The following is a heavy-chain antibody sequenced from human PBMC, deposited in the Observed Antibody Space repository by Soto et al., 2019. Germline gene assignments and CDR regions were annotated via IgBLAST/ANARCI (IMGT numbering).Heavy chain of an antibody. CDR3: ARDPAYCSSWYEPYGMDV. D-gene: IGHD6-13*01. CDR2: IWYDGSNT. CDR1: GFTFSSFG. J-gene: IGHJ6*02. V-gene: IGHV3-33*01. Sequence: VQLVESGGGVVQPGRSLRLSCAASGFTFSSFGMHWVRQAPGKGLEWVAVIWYDGSNTYYADSVKGRCTISRDNSQNTLDLQMNSLRAEEAAVYYLARDPAYCSSWYEPYGMDVWGRGTTVTVS.